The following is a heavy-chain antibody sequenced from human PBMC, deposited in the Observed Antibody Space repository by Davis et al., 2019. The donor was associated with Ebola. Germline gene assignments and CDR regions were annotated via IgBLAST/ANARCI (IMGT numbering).Heavy chain of an antibody. J-gene: IGHJ4*02. CDR3: AKGITPPWD. D-gene: IGHD2-15*01. V-gene: IGHV3-30*18. CDR2: ISYDGSYK. CDR1: GFTFSSYG. Sequence: LSLACAASGFTFSSYGMHWVRQAPGKGLEWVAVISYDGSYKDYADSVKGRFTISRDNSKNTLYLQMNSLRAEDTALYYCAKGITPPWDWGQGTLVTVSS.